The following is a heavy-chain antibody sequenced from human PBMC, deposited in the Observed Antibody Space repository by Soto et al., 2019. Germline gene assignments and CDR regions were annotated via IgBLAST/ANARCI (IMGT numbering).Heavy chain of an antibody. CDR3: VRDYDTNPYWFFDL. Sequence: QLVESGGGSVQPGGSLTLSCAASGFTFSVHQMSWFRLAPGRGLEWVSCFSDSGGAVHYADSVKGRFTISRDNAKNLLFLQMTGLRGEDTATYYCVRDYDTNPYWFFDLWGLGTLVTVSS. CDR1: GFTFSVHQ. D-gene: IGHD5-12*01. J-gene: IGHJ2*01. V-gene: IGHV3-48*03. CDR2: FSDSGGAV.